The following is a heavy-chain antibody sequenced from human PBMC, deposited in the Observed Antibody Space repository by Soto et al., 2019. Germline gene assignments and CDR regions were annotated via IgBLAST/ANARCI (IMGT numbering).Heavy chain of an antibody. CDR2: INPNSGGT. J-gene: IGHJ5*02. CDR1: GYTFTGYY. CDR3: AREGAGRFLEWSSPHWFDP. V-gene: IGHV1-2*02. D-gene: IGHD3-3*01. Sequence: ASVKVSCKASGYTFTGYYMHWVRQAPGQGLEWMGWINPNSGGTNYAQKFQGRVTMTRDTSISTAYMELSRLRSDDTAVYYCAREGAGRFLEWSSPHWFDPWGQGTLVTVSS.